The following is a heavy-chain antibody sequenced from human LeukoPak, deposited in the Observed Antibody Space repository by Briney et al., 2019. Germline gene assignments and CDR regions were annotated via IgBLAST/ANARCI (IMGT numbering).Heavy chain of an antibody. V-gene: IGHV3-23*01. CDR1: GFPFSSYG. CDR2: ISGSGGST. Sequence: GGSLRLSCAASGFPFSSYGMSWVRQAPGKGLEWVSTISGSGGSTYYADSVKGRFTISRDNPKNTLYLQMNSLRADDTAVYYCAKRSGDYWGQGTLVTVSS. J-gene: IGHJ4*02. D-gene: IGHD1-26*01. CDR3: AKRSGDY.